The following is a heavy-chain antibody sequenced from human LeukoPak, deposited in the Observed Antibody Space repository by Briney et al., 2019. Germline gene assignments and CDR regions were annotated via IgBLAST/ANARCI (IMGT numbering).Heavy chain of an antibody. D-gene: IGHD6-13*01. CDR2: IKSKAGGGTP. V-gene: IGHV3-15*01. CDR1: GFTFIDAW. J-gene: IGHJ4*02. Sequence: GGSLRLSCAASGFTFIDAWMSWVRQAPGKGLEWVGRIKSKAGGGTPDYAAPVKGRFTISRDDSQNTLYVQMDSLTTDDTAVYYCATIRDSSSWAFDYWGQGTLVTVSS. CDR3: ATIRDSSSWAFDY.